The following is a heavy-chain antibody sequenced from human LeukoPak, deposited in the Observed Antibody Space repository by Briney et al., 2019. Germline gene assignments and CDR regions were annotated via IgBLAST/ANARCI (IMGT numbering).Heavy chain of an antibody. V-gene: IGHV4-59*11. CDR2: IHYSGRA. Sequence: PSETLSLTCTVSGGSINGHYWTRIRQPPGKGLEWIGQIHYSGRADYNPSLKRRVTISVDTSKNQISLNLNSVTAADTAVYYCARFGVDYDMDVWGQGTTVAVSS. D-gene: IGHD3-16*01. CDR3: ARFGVDYDMDV. J-gene: IGHJ6*02. CDR1: GGSINGHY.